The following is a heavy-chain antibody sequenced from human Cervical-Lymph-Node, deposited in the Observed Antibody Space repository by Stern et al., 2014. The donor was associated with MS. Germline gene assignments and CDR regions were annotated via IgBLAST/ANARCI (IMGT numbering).Heavy chain of an antibody. CDR2: ISPYPSNT. Sequence: VQLVESGLEVKKPGASERVPCKASGYSFTMYGISWVRQAPGQGLEWMGWISPYPSNTNFAEKFQGIVTLTTYSPTNTAYMELRSLKSDDTAVYYCARVDYYESSGYYMYWGQGTLVTVSS. CDR3: ARVDYYESSGYYMY. CDR1: GYSFTMYG. J-gene: IGHJ4*02. D-gene: IGHD3-22*01. V-gene: IGHV1-18*01.